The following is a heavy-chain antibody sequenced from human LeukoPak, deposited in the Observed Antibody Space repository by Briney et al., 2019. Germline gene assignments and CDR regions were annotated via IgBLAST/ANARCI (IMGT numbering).Heavy chain of an antibody. Sequence: GGSVKVACKASGYTFTSYYMHWVRQAPGQGLEWMGGIIPIFGTANYAQKFQGRVTITADESTSTAYMELSSLRSEDTAVYYCARLNTYYYDSSGYPMYYFDYWGQGTLVTVSS. CDR2: IIPIFGTA. J-gene: IGHJ4*02. CDR3: ARLNTYYYDSSGYPMYYFDY. D-gene: IGHD3-22*01. CDR1: GYTFTSYY. V-gene: IGHV1-69*13.